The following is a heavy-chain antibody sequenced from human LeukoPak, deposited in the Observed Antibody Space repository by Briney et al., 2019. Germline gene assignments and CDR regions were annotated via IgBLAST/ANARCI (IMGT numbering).Heavy chain of an antibody. D-gene: IGHD6-13*01. Sequence: GRSLRLSCADAGFTFSSYAMHWVRQAPGKGLEWVAVISYDGSNKYYADSVKGRFTISRDNSKNTLYLQMNSLRAEDTAVYYCARDQGPPAGYSSSWYPDYYYGMDVWGQGTTVTVSS. CDR3: ARDQGPPAGYSSSWYPDYYYGMDV. J-gene: IGHJ6*02. CDR1: GFTFSSYA. V-gene: IGHV3-30-3*01. CDR2: ISYDGSNK.